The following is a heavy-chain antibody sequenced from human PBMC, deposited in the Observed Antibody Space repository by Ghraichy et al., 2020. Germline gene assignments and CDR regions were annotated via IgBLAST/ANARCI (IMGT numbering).Heavy chain of an antibody. CDR3: AKDRGYSYGLIQDY. Sequence: LSLTCAASGFTFSSYAMSWVRQAPGKGLEWVSAISGSGGSTYYADSVKGRFTISRDNSKNTLYLQMNSLRAEDTAVYYCAKDRGYSYGLIQDYWGQGTLVTVSS. V-gene: IGHV3-23*01. D-gene: IGHD5-18*01. J-gene: IGHJ4*02. CDR2: ISGSGGST. CDR1: GFTFSSYA.